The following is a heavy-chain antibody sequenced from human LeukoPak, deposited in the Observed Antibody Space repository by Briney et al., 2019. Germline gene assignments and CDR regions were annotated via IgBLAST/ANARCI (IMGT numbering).Heavy chain of an antibody. V-gene: IGHV3-74*01. CDR3: VSFYETY. CDR1: GFTFSDYW. J-gene: IGHJ4*02. D-gene: IGHD2-2*01. Sequence: QPGGSLRLSCAASGFTFSDYWIHWVRQAPGKGLVWVSRINTDGSITNYADSVKGRFSISRDNAKNTLYLQMSSLRAEDTAVYYCVSFYETYWGRGTLVTVSS. CDR2: INTDGSIT.